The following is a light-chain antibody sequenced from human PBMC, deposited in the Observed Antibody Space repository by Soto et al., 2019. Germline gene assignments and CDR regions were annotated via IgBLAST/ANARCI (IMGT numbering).Light chain of an antibody. CDR1: QSVSSN. J-gene: IGKJ4*01. CDR3: QQYKNWPPLT. Sequence: EIVMTQSPATLSVSPGERATLSCRASQSVSSNLAWYQQKPGQAPRLLLYDAFTRATGIPARFSGSGSGTEFTLTISSLQSEDFAIYYCQQYKNWPPLTFGGGNKVEIK. V-gene: IGKV3-15*01. CDR2: DAF.